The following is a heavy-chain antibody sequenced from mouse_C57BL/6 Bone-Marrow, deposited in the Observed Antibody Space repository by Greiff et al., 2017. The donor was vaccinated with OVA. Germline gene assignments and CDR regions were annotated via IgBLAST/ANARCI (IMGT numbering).Heavy chain of an antibody. Sequence: QVQLQQPGAELVMPGASVKLSCKASGYTFTSYWMHWVKQRPGQGLEWIGEIDPSDSYTNYNQKFKGKSTLTVDKSSSTTYMQLSSLTSEDSAVYYCAREDTVRGNDWGQGTTLTVSS. CDR2: IDPSDSYT. D-gene: IGHD1-1*01. J-gene: IGHJ2*01. V-gene: IGHV1-69*01. CDR3: AREDTVRGND. CDR1: GYTFTSYW.